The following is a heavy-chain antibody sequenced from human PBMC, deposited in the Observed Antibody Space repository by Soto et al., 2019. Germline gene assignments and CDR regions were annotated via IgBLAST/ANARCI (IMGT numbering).Heavy chain of an antibody. CDR2: IIPVLGVA. J-gene: IGHJ3*01. Sequence: QVQLVQSGAEVRKPGSSVKVSCKASGVTFSSYTISWVRQAPGQGLEWMGRIIPVLGVANYAPKFQGRLTIIADEPTSTVYIDLRSLRSEDTAMYYAGGLINGDSDVSDFWGQGTFITVSS. CDR3: GGLINGDSDVSDF. D-gene: IGHD1-26*01. V-gene: IGHV1-69*02. CDR1: GVTFSSYT.